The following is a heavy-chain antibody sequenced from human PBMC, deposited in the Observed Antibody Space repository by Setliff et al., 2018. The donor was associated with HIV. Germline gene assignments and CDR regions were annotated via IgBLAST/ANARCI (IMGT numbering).Heavy chain of an antibody. CDR3: VRYRSKIDWFDP. CDR2: IHDNGKA. CDR1: GDYISSDDY. D-gene: IGHD1-26*01. Sequence: SETLSLTCTVSGDYISSDDYWGWIRQAPGKGLEWMGFIHDNGKAFYDTALKSRLTMYADTSRTQFYLNLRSVTASDTAVYYCVRYRSKIDWFDPWGQGTLVTVSS. V-gene: IGHV4-38-2*02. J-gene: IGHJ5*02.